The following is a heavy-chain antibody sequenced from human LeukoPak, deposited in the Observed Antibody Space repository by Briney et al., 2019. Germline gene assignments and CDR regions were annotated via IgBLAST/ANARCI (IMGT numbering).Heavy chain of an antibody. CDR2: INHSGST. V-gene: IGHV4-34*01. D-gene: IGHD6-13*01. CDR3: ARTHGVAAAAGHFDY. Sequence: SETLSLTCAVYGGSFSGYYWSWIRQPPGKGLEWIGEINHSGSTNYNPSLKSRVTISVDTSKNQFSLKLSSVTAADTAVYYCARTHGVAAAAGHFDYWGQGTLVTVSS. J-gene: IGHJ4*02. CDR1: GGSFSGYY.